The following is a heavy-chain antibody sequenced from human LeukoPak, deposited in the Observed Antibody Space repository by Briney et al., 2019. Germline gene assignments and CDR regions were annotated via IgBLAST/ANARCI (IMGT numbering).Heavy chain of an antibody. J-gene: IGHJ4*02. V-gene: IGHV1-58*01. CDR1: GFTFTITA. CDR2: ILVGSGNT. Sequence: GASVNVSCKASGFTFTITAVQWARQARGQRLEWIGWILVGSGNTNYAQMFQERVTLTWDVSTSTAYMVLSSLRSEDTAIYYCASDPPYTSSSAWWGQGTLVTVSS. D-gene: IGHD2-2*01. CDR3: ASDPPYTSSSAW.